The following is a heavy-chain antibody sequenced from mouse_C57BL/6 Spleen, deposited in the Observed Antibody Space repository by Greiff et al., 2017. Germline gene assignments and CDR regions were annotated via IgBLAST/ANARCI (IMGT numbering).Heavy chain of an antibody. CDR2: IYPRSGNT. CDR3: ARLTGTRGFDY. V-gene: IGHV1-81*01. D-gene: IGHD4-1*01. J-gene: IGHJ2*01. CDR1: GYTFTSYG. Sequence: QVQLQQSGAELARPGASVKLSCKASGYTFTSYGISWVKQRTGQGLEWIGEIYPRSGNTYYNEKLKGKATLTADKSSSTAYMELRSLTSEDSAVYFCARLTGTRGFDYWGQGTTLTVSS.